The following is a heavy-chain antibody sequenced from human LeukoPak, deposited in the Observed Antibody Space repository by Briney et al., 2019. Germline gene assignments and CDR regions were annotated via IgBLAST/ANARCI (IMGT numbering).Heavy chain of an antibody. V-gene: IGHV1-2*02. CDR2: INPNSGGT. Sequence: ASVKVSCKASGYTFTNYYMHWVRQAPGQGLEWMGWINPNSGGTNYAQKFQGRVTMTRDTCISTAYMELSRLRSDDTAVYYCARDLDIAAAGTDYWGQGTLVTVSS. CDR1: GYTFTNYY. J-gene: IGHJ4*02. CDR3: ARDLDIAAAGTDY. D-gene: IGHD6-13*01.